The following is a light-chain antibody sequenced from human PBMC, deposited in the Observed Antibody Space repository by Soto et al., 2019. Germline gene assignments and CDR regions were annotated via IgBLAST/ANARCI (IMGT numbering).Light chain of an antibody. V-gene: IGKV3-15*01. CDR1: QSVSSS. CDR3: QQSNNWPQS. J-gene: IGKJ1*01. Sequence: EIVMTQSPATLSVSPGERATLSCRASQSVSSSLAWYQQKPGKAPRLFIYRASSRTTGVPARFSGSGSGTEFTLTISCMHSNDFALYYCQQSNNWPQSFGQGTKVDIK. CDR2: RAS.